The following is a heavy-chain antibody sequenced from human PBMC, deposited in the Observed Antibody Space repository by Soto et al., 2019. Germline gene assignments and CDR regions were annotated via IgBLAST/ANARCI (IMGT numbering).Heavy chain of an antibody. CDR3: AGDGPPPDC. J-gene: IGHJ4*02. Sequence: QVKLVQSGAEVKKPGASVKVSCKASGYTFSSYHISWVRQAPGQGLEWMGWISAYNGNTNYAQKLQGRVTMTTDTATSTAYMELWCLRSDDTDGDYCAGDGPPPDCWGQGALVTVAS. CDR1: GYTFSSYH. CDR2: ISAYNGNT. V-gene: IGHV1-18*01.